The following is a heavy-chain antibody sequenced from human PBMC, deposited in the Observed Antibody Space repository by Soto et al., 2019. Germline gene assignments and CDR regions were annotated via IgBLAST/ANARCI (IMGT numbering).Heavy chain of an antibody. CDR1: GFTFDDYA. Sequence: SLRLSCAASGFTFDDYAMHWVRQAPGKGLEWVSGISWNSGSIGYADSVKGRFTISRDNAKNSLYLQMNSLRAEDTALYYCARSWGLAAAGSGMDVWGQGTTGTVSS. V-gene: IGHV3-9*01. CDR2: ISWNSGSI. D-gene: IGHD6-13*01. J-gene: IGHJ6*02. CDR3: ARSWGLAAAGSGMDV.